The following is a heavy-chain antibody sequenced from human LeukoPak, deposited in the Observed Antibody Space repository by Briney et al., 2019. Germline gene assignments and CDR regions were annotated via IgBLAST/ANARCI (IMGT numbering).Heavy chain of an antibody. CDR2: VYYNGNT. Sequence: SETLSLTCTVYGGSISDSYYYWGWIRQPPGTGLDGIGSVYYNGNTHYNSSLKSRVTISVDMSRTQLSLKLDSVTDTDTAVYYCVRDGRFDSACFDSWGPGILVTVSS. D-gene: IGHD6-19*01. CDR3: VRDGRFDSACFDS. J-gene: IGHJ4*02. V-gene: IGHV4-39*07. CDR1: GGSISDSYYY.